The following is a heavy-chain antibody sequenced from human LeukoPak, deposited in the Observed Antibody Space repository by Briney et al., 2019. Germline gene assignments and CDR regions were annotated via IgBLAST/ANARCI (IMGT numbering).Heavy chain of an antibody. CDR1: GYTFTSYD. CDR3: ARAGTNNWFAP. J-gene: IGHJ5*02. D-gene: IGHD2-2*01. V-gene: IGHV1-8*03. CDR2: MNPNSGNT. Sequence: ASVKVSCKASGYTFTSYDINWVRQATGQGLEWMGWMNPNSGNTGYAHEFHGKVTITRTSSISTASLELSSLRSEDTAVYYCARAGTNNWFAPWGQGTLVTVSS.